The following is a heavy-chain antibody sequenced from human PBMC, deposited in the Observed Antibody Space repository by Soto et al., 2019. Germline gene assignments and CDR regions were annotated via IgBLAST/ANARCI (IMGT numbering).Heavy chain of an antibody. V-gene: IGHV3-23*01. D-gene: IGHD6-19*01. Sequence: GGSLRLSCAASGFTFSIYAMSWFRQAPGKGLEWVSAISGSGGNTYYADSVKGRFTISRDNSKNTLYLQMSSLRADDTAVYYCANDIWIAVAGTCHWGQGTLVTVSS. CDR1: GFTFSIYA. CDR3: ANDIWIAVAGTCH. J-gene: IGHJ4*02. CDR2: ISGSGGNT.